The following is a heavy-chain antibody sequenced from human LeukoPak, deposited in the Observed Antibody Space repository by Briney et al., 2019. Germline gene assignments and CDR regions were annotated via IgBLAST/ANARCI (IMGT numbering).Heavy chain of an antibody. V-gene: IGHV4-61*02. CDR1: GGSISSGSYY. CDR2: IYTSGST. D-gene: IGHD3-3*01. Sequence: PSQTLSLTCTVSGGSISSGSYYWGWIRQPAGKGLEWIGRIYTSGSTNYNPSLKSRVTISVDTSKNQFSLKLSSVTAADTAVYYCARGPLVLEGWFDPWGQGTLVTVSS. J-gene: IGHJ5*02. CDR3: ARGPLVLEGWFDP.